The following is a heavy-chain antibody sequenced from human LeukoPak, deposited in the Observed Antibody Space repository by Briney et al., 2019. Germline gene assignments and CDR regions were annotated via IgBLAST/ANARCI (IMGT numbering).Heavy chain of an antibody. CDR3: ARDRGWLQFDY. CDR1: GFTFSSYA. Sequence: GGSLRLSCAASGFTFSSYAMGWVRQAPGKGLEWVANIKEDGSEKYYVDSVKGRFTISRDNVKNSLYLQMNSLRAEDTAVYYCARDRGWLQFDYWGQGTLVAVSS. V-gene: IGHV3-7*01. J-gene: IGHJ4*02. D-gene: IGHD5-24*01. CDR2: IKEDGSEK.